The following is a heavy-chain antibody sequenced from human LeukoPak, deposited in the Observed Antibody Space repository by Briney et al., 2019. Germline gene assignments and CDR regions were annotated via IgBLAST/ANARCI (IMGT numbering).Heavy chain of an antibody. CDR1: GGSISSYY. CDR2: IYTSGST. D-gene: IGHD2-2*01. J-gene: IGHJ6*03. V-gene: IGHV4-4*09. Sequence: PSETLSLTCTVSGGSISSYYWSWIRQPPGKGLEWIGYIYTSGSTNYNPSLKSRVTISVDTSKNQFSLKLSSVTAADTAVYYCARQGIVVVPAAGYYYYMDVWGKGTTVTVSS. CDR3: ARQGIVVVPAAGYYYYMDV.